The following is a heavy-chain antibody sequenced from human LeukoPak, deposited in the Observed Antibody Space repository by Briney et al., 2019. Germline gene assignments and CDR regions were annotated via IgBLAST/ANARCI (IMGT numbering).Heavy chain of an antibody. J-gene: IGHJ3*02. CDR1: GFTFSSYG. V-gene: IGHV3-30*02. CDR3: AKDISRVVVITTGAFDI. Sequence: GGSLRLSCAASGFTFSSYGMHWVRQAPGKGLEWVAFIRYDGSNKYYADSVKGRFTISRDNSKNTLYLQMNSLRAEDTAVYYCAKDISRVVVITTGAFDIWGQGTMVTVSS. D-gene: IGHD3-22*01. CDR2: IRYDGSNK.